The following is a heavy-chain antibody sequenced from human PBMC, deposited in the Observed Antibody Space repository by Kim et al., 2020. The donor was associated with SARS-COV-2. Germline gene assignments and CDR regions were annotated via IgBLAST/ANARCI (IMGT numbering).Heavy chain of an antibody. J-gene: IGHJ6*02. CDR2: IIPIFGTA. CDR3: AREKVLWFGELYSPLEMNYGMDV. D-gene: IGHD3-10*01. CDR1: GGTFSSYA. V-gene: IGHV1-69*13. Sequence: SVKVSCKASGGTFSSYAISWVRQAPGQGLEWMGGIIPIFGTANYAQKFQCRVTITADESTSTAYMELSSLRSEDTAVYYCAREKVLWFGELYSPLEMNYGMDVWGQGTTVTVSS.